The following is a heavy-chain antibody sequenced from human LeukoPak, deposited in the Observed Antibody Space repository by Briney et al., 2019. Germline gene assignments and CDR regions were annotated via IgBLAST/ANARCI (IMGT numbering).Heavy chain of an antibody. CDR1: GFTLSNYG. CDR2: IWYDGTNK. D-gene: IGHD3-10*01. J-gene: IGHJ4*02. V-gene: IGHV3-33*01. Sequence: GGSLRLSCAASGFTLSNYGMHWVRQAPGEGLEWVAVIWYDGTNKQYVDSVKGRFTISRDNSENTLYLQMNSLRDEDTAVYYCARESSLTGAYFDWWGQGTLVTVSS. CDR3: ARESSLTGAYFDW.